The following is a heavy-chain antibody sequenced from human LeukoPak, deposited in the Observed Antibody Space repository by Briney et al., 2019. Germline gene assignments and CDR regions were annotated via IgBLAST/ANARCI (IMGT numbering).Heavy chain of an antibody. CDR1: GGSFSGYY. CDR3: ARVGTVWGNRHYYYYYGMDV. J-gene: IGHJ6*02. D-gene: IGHD3-16*01. Sequence: SETLSLTCAVYGGSFSGYYWSWIRQPPGKGLEWIGEINHSGSTNYNPSLKSRVTISVDTSKNQFSLKLSSVTAADTAVYYCARVGTVWGNRHYYYYYGMDVWGQGTTVTVSS. CDR2: INHSGST. V-gene: IGHV4-34*01.